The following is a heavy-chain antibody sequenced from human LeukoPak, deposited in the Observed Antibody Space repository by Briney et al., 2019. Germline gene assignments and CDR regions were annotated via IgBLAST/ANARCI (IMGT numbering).Heavy chain of an antibody. CDR3: ARHLLPTYYGSGIDFSLGY. CDR1: GYSFTSYW. D-gene: IGHD3-10*01. Sequence: GESLKISCKGSGYSFTSYWIGWVRQMPGKGLEWMGIIYPGDSDTRYSPSFQGQVTISADKSISTTYLQWSSLKTSDTAMYYCARHLLPTYYGSGIDFSLGYWGQGTLVTVSS. J-gene: IGHJ4*02. V-gene: IGHV5-51*01. CDR2: IYPGDSDT.